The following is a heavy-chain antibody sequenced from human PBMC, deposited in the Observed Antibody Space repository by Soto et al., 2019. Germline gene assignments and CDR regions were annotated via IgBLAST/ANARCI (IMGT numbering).Heavy chain of an antibody. V-gene: IGHV4-34*01. CDR2: INHSGST. CDR1: GGSFSGYY. Sequence: SETLSLTCAVYGGSFSGYYWSWIRQPPGKGLEWIGEINHSGSTNYNPSLKSRVTISVDTSKNQFSLKLSSVTAADTAVYYCARGKGVYYDFWSGYSHNLFDPWAQRTLVTVSS. CDR3: ARGKGVYYDFWSGYSHNLFDP. D-gene: IGHD3-3*01. J-gene: IGHJ5*02.